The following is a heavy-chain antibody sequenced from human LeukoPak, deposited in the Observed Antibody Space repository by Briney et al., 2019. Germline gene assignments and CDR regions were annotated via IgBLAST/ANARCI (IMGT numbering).Heavy chain of an antibody. V-gene: IGHV1-69*04. Sequence: GASVKVSCKASGGTFSSYAISWVRQAPGQGLEWMGRIIPILGIANYAQKFQGRVTITADKSTSTAYMELSSLRSEDTAVYYCARSALRYFDCFFYWGQGTLVTVSS. CDR2: IIPILGIA. CDR3: ARSALRYFDCFFY. D-gene: IGHD3-9*01. CDR1: GGTFSSYA. J-gene: IGHJ4*02.